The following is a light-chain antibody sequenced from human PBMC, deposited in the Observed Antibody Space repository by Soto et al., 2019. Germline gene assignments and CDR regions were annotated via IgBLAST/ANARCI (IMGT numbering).Light chain of an antibody. V-gene: IGKV3-11*01. CDR3: QQRSNWPPS. J-gene: IGKJ4*01. CDR2: DVS. CDR1: QSVRTF. Sequence: IVLTQSPATLSLSPGERATLSCRASQSVRTFLAWYQQKPGQAPSLLIYDVSNRATGIPARFIGSGSGTDFTLTISSLEPEDFAVYYCQQRSNWPPSFGGGTNVDIK.